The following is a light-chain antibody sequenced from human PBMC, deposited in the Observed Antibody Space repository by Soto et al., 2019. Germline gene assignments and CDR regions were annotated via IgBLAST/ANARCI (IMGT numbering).Light chain of an antibody. CDR3: QQYGSSVWT. Sequence: EIVLTQSPGTLSLSPGERATLSCRASLSVTSNFIAWYQQKPGQAPRLLLYDASNRAIGIPDRFRGSGSGTDFSLTISRLEPEDFAVYYCQQYGSSVWTFGQGTKVEIK. CDR1: LSVTSNF. J-gene: IGKJ1*01. V-gene: IGKV3-20*01. CDR2: DAS.